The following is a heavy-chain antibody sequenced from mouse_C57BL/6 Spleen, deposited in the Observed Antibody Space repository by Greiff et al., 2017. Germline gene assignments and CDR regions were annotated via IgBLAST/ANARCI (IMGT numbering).Heavy chain of an antibody. CDR2: IDTEDGET. Sequence: EVQLQQSGAELVKPGASVKLSCTASGFNIKDYYMHWVKHGTEQGLEWIGRIDTEDGETKYAPKFQGKATITADTSSNPAYLQLSSLTSEDTAFYYFARSAYGSSPMDYWGQGTSVTVSS. D-gene: IGHD1-1*01. CDR3: ARSAYGSSPMDY. V-gene: IGHV14-2*01. CDR1: GFNIKDYY. J-gene: IGHJ4*01.